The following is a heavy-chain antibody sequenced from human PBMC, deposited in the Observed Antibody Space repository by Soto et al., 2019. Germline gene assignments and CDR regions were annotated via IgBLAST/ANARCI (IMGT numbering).Heavy chain of an antibody. CDR2: VYYSGTT. J-gene: IGHJ4*02. D-gene: IGHD4-17*01. CDR1: GGSISSYY. Sequence: SETLSLTCTVSGGSISSYYWTWIRQPPGKGLEWVGYVYYSGTTYYNPSLQSRFTISRDNAKNSLYLQMNSLRTEDTALYYCAKVKISRMTTVTYFDYWGQGTLVTVSS. CDR3: AKVKISRMTTVTYFDY. V-gene: IGHV4-59*01.